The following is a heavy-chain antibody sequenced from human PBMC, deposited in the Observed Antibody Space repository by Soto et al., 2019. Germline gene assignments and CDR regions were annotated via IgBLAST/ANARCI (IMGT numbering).Heavy chain of an antibody. V-gene: IGHV1-69*02. CDR1: GGTFSSYT. CDR2: IIPILGIA. J-gene: IGHJ6*02. CDR3: ASIPRYSSSWCFRYGMDV. D-gene: IGHD6-13*01. Sequence: QVQLVQSGAEVKKPGSSVKVSCKASGGTFSSYTISWVRQAPGQGLEWMGRIIPILGIANYAQKFQGRVTITADKSTSTAYMELSSLRSEDTAVYYCASIPRYSSSWCFRYGMDVWGQGTTVTVSS.